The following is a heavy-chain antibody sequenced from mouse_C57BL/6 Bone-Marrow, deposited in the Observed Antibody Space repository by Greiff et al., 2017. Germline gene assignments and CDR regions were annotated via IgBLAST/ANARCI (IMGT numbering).Heavy chain of an antibody. CDR2: IYPRSGNT. Sequence: QVQLQQSGAELARPGASVKLSCKASGYTFTSYGISWVKQRTGQGLEWIGEIYPRSGNTYYNEKFKGKATLTADKSSSTAYMELRSLTSEDSAFYFCARLRLRRSWYFDVWGTGTTVTVSS. CDR3: ARLRLRRSWYFDV. V-gene: IGHV1-81*01. CDR1: GYTFTSYG. J-gene: IGHJ1*03. D-gene: IGHD2-4*01.